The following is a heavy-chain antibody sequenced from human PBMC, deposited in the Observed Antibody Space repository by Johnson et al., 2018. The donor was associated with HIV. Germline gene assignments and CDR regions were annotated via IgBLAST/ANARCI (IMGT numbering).Heavy chain of an antibody. J-gene: IGHJ3*02. V-gene: IGHV3-23*04. CDR2: ISGSGGST. D-gene: IGHD3-16*01. CDR3: AREALPRGLQSSFGGAFDI. Sequence: VQLVESGGGLVQPGGSLRLSCAASGFTFSSYAMSWVRQAPGKGLEWLSAISGSGGSTYYADSVKCRFTISRDNSKNTLYLQMNSLRAEDTAVYYCAREALPRGLQSSFGGAFDIWGQGTMVTVSS. CDR1: GFTFSSYA.